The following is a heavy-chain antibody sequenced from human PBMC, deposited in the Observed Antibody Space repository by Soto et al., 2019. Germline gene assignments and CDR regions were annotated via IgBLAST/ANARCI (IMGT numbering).Heavy chain of an antibody. V-gene: IGHV3-30*18. J-gene: IGHJ6*02. CDR2: ISYDGTKK. CDR1: GFTFSHCG. CDR3: AKDIKVAAPLWDYYYYGMDV. D-gene: IGHD2-15*01. Sequence: PGGSLRLSCATSGFTFSHCGFHWARQAPGKGLEWVAVISYDGTKKYYADSVKGRFTISRDNSKNTLYLQMNSLRAEDTAVYYCAKDIKVAAPLWDYYYYGMDVWGQGTTVTVSS.